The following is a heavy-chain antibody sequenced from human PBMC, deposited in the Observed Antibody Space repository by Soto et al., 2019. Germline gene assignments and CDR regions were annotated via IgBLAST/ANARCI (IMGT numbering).Heavy chain of an antibody. D-gene: IGHD1-26*01. CDR3: ARNQLGYSGSLGDWFDP. J-gene: IGHJ5*02. V-gene: IGHV2-26*01. Sequence: GPTLVNPTETLTLTCTVSGSSLSNARMGVSWIRQPPGKALEWLAHIFSNDEKSYSTSLKSRLTISKDTSKSQVVLTMTNMDPVDTATYYCARNQLGYSGSLGDWFDPWGQGTLVTAPQ. CDR1: GSSLSNARMG. CDR2: IFSNDEK.